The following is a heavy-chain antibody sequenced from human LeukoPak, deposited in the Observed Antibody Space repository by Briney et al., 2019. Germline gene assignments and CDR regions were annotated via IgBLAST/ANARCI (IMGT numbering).Heavy chain of an antibody. CDR1: GGSISSSNW. CDR3: ARGSRYCGGDCYSPWRGQGS. CDR2: IYHSGST. D-gene: IGHD2-21*02. J-gene: IGHJ5*02. V-gene: IGHV4-4*02. Sequence: SGTLSLTCAVSGGSISSSNWWRWGRPPPGKGLGWIGGIYHSGSTNYNPSLKSRVTISVDKSKNQFSLKLSSVTAADTAVYYCARGSRYCGGDCYSPWRGQGSWGQGTLVTVSS.